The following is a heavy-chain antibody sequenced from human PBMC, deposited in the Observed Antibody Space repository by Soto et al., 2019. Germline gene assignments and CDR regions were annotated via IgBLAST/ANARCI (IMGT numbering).Heavy chain of an antibody. CDR2: ISYDGSNK. D-gene: IGHD6-13*01. Sequence: PGGSLRLSCAASGFTFSSYAMHWVRQAPGKGLEWVAVISYDGSNKYYADSVKGRFTISRDNSKNTLYLQMNSLRAEDTAVNYCARDALIAAAGTYDYWGQGTLVTVSS. J-gene: IGHJ4*02. V-gene: IGHV3-30-3*01. CDR3: ARDALIAAAGTYDY. CDR1: GFTFSSYA.